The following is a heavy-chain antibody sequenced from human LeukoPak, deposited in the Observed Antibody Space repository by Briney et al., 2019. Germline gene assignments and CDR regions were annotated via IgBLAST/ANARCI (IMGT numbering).Heavy chain of an antibody. D-gene: IGHD3-22*01. CDR2: ISYDGSNK. CDR3: AKHAIDSSGYVDAFDI. J-gene: IGHJ3*02. V-gene: IGHV3-30-3*02. Sequence: GRSLRLSCAASGFTFSSYAMHWVRQAPGKGLEWVAVISYDGSNKYYADSVKGRFTISRDNSKNTLYLQMNSLRAEDTAVYYCAKHAIDSSGYVDAFDIWGQGTMVTVSS. CDR1: GFTFSSYA.